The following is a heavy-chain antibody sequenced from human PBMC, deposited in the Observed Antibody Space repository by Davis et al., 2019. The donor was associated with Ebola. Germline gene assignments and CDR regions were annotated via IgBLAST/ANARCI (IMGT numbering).Heavy chain of an antibody. J-gene: IGHJ2*01. CDR1: GYTFTDYY. D-gene: IGHD6-6*01. CDR2: MNPNSGNT. Sequence: ASVKVSCKASGYTFTDYYIHWVRQAPGQGLEYMGWMNPNSGNTGYAQKFQGRVTITRNTPISTAYMELSSLRSEDTAVYFCARLSGLFSSSSGALYFDLWGRGTLVSVSS. V-gene: IGHV1-8*03. CDR3: ARLSGLFSSSSGALYFDL.